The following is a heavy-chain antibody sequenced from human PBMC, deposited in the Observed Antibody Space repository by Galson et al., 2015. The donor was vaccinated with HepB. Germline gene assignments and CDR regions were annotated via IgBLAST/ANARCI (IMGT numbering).Heavy chain of an antibody. Sequence: SLRLSCAASGFTFSSYAMSWVRQAPGKGLEWVSAISGSGGSTYYADSVKGRFTISRDNSKNTLYLQMNSLRAEDTAVYYCAKDLAITFGGVIVSPFDYWGQGTLVTVSS. V-gene: IGHV3-23*01. CDR1: GFTFSSYA. D-gene: IGHD3-16*02. J-gene: IGHJ4*02. CDR2: ISGSGGST. CDR3: AKDLAITFGGVIVSPFDY.